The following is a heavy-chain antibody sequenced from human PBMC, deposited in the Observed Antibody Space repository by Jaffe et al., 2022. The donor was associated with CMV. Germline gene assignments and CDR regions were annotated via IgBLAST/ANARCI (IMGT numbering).Heavy chain of an antibody. D-gene: IGHD1-26*01. CDR3: TRDLEWEPSTRGYYFDY. CDR2: IRSKAYGGTT. CDR1: GFTFGDYA. V-gene: IGHV3-49*05. Sequence: EVQLVESGGGLVKPGRSLRLSCTASGFTFGDYAMSWFRQAPGKGLEWVGFIRSKAYGGTTEYAASVKGRFTISRDDSKSIAYLQMNSLKTEDTAVYYCTRDLEWEPSTRGYYFDYWGQGTLVTVSS. J-gene: IGHJ4*02.